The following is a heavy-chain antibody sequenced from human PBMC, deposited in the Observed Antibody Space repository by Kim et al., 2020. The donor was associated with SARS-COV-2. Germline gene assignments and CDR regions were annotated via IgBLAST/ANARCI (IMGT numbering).Heavy chain of an antibody. V-gene: IGHV3-30*04. J-gene: IGHJ6*02. Sequence: GGSLRLSCAASGFTFSSYAMHWVRQAPGKGLEWVAVISYDGSNKYYADSVKGRFTISRDNSKNTLYLQMNILRAEDTAVYYCAREAYDILTGYWPLYYYYYGMDVWGQGTTVTVSS. CDR3: AREAYDILTGYWPLYYYYYGMDV. CDR2: ISYDGSNK. D-gene: IGHD3-9*01. CDR1: GFTFSSYA.